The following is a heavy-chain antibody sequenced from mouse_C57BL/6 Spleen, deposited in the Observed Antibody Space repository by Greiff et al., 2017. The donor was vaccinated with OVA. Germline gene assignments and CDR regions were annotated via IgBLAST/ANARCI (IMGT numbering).Heavy chain of an antibody. J-gene: IGHJ4*01. D-gene: IGHD1-1*01. Sequence: VQLKESGPGLVKPSQSLSLTCSVTGYSITSGYYWNWIRQFPGNKLEWMGYISYDGSNNYNPSLKNRISITRDTSKNQFFLKLNSVTTEDTATYYCARFLFITTAAMDYWGQGTSVTVSS. V-gene: IGHV3-6*01. CDR1: GYSITSGYY. CDR3: ARFLFITTAAMDY. CDR2: ISYDGSN.